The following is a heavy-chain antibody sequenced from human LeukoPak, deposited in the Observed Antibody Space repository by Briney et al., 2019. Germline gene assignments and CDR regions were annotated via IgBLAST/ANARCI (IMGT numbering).Heavy chain of an antibody. Sequence: TSETLSLTCTVSGGSISSYYWSWIRQPPGKGLEWIGYIYYSGSTNYNPSLKSRVTISVDTSKNQFSLKLSSVTAADTAVYYCASAKVEGFGERGNYYYYYGMDVWGQGTTVTVSS. CDR3: ASAKVEGFGERGNYYYYYGMDV. J-gene: IGHJ6*02. CDR2: IYYSGST. D-gene: IGHD3-10*01. CDR1: GGSISSYY. V-gene: IGHV4-59*08.